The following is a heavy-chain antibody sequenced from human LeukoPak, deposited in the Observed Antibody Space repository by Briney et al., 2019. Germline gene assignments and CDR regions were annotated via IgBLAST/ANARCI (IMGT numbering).Heavy chain of an antibody. Sequence: SETLSLTCTVSGGSISSYYWSLIRQPPGKGLEWIGYIYYSGSTNYNPSLKSRVTISVDTSKNQFSLKLSSVTAADTAVYYCARVYYSSSYDYWYFDLWGRGTLVTVSS. CDR1: GGSISSYY. V-gene: IGHV4-59*01. D-gene: IGHD6-13*01. CDR2: IYYSGST. CDR3: ARVYYSSSYDYWYFDL. J-gene: IGHJ2*01.